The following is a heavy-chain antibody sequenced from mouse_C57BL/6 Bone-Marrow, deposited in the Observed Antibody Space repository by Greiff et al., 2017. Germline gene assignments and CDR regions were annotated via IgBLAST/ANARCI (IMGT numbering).Heavy chain of an antibody. V-gene: IGHV1-55*01. J-gene: IGHJ4*01. CDR2: IYPGSGST. CDR1: GYTFTSYW. D-gene: IGHD1-1*01. Sequence: VKLQQPGAELVKPGASVKMSCKASGYTFTSYWITWVKQRPGQGLEWIGEIYPGSGSTNYNEKFKSKATLTVDTSSSTAYMQLSSLTSEDSAVYYCARGGYYGSAMDYWGQGTSVTVSS. CDR3: ARGGYYGSAMDY.